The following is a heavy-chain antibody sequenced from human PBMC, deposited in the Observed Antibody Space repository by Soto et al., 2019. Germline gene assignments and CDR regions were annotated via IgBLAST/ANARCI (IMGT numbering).Heavy chain of an antibody. CDR2: ISNTGGLI. V-gene: IGHV3-48*03. D-gene: IGHD1-26*01. J-gene: IGHJ4*02. CDR3: VREGGSYHFDY. Sequence: EVQLVESGGGLVQPGGSLGLSCAASGFTLSGYDMSWVRQAPGKGLEWVSYISNTGGLIYYADSVKGRFSISRDNTKNSLFLQMSSLRAEDTALYYCVREGGSYHFDYWGQGTLVTVSS. CDR1: GFTLSGYD.